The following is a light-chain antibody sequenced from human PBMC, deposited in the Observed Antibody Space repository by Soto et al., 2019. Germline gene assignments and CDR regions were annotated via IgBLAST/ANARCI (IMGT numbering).Light chain of an antibody. CDR1: SSDIGSYNY. V-gene: IGLV2-14*01. CDR2: DVT. CDR3: SSYRTSSTLPYV. Sequence: QSVLTQPASVSGSPGQSITISCTGSSSDIGSYNYVSWYQQHPGTAPKLMIYDVTHRPSGISHRFSGSKSGNTASLTISGLQAEDEAFYYCSSYRTSSTLPYVFGTGTKLTVL. J-gene: IGLJ1*01.